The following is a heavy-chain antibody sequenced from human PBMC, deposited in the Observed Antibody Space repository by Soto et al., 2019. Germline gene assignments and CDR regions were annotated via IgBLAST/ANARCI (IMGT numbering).Heavy chain of an antibody. J-gene: IGHJ6*02. CDR1: GFSLSTSGMC. V-gene: IGHV2-70*01. D-gene: IGHD3-22*01. CDR2: IDWDDDK. Sequence: SGPTLVNHTQTLTLTCPFSGFSLSTSGMCVSWIRQPPGKALEWLALIDWDDDKYYSTSLKTRLTISKDTSKNQVVLTMTNMDPVDTATYYCARIWYYYDSSGYSGPYGMDVWGQGTTVTVSS. CDR3: ARIWYYYDSSGYSGPYGMDV.